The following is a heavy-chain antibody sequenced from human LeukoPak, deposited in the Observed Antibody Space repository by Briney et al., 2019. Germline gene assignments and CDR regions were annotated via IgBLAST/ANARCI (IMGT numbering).Heavy chain of an antibody. CDR3: ARQARGWELLKAGSFDY. D-gene: IGHD1-26*01. Sequence: PSETLSLTCTVSGGSISSYYWSWIRQPAGKGLEWIGRIYISGNTNYNPSLKSRVTMSVDTSKNQFSLKLSSVTAADTAMYYCARQARGWELLKAGSFDYWGQGTLVTVSS. CDR2: IYISGNT. CDR1: GGSISSYY. V-gene: IGHV4-4*07. J-gene: IGHJ4*02.